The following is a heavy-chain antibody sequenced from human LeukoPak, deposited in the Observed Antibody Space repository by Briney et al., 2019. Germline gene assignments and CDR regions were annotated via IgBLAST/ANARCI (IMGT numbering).Heavy chain of an antibody. V-gene: IGHV1-8*01. J-gene: IGHJ6*02. CDR3: ARKYCSSTSCYYYYGMDV. CDR2: MNPNSGNT. Sequence: ASVKVSYKASGYTFTIYDINWVRQATGQGREGMGWMNPNSGNTGYTQKFQGRVTITRNTSISTAYMELSSLRSEDTAVYYCARKYCSSTSCYYYYGMDVWGQGTTVTVSS. CDR1: GYTFTIYD. D-gene: IGHD2-2*01.